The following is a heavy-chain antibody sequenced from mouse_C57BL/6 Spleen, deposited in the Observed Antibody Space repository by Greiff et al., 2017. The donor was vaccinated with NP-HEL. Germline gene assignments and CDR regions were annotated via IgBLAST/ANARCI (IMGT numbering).Heavy chain of an antibody. D-gene: IGHD2-3*01. CDR2: IYPGDGDT. V-gene: IGHV1-80*01. CDR3: ARSRDDGTRDYDAMDY. J-gene: IGHJ4*01. Sequence: QVQLQQSGAELVKPGASVKISCKASGYAFSSYWMNWVKQRPGKGLEWIGQIYPGDGDTNYNGKFKGKATLTADKSSSTAYMQLSSLTSEDSAVYFCARSRDDGTRDYDAMDYWGQGTSVTVSS. CDR1: GYAFSSYW.